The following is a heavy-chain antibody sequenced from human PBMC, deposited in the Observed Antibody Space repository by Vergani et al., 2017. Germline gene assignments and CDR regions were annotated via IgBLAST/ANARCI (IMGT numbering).Heavy chain of an antibody. D-gene: IGHD6-25*01. Sequence: QVQLVQSGAEVKKPGSSVKVSCKASGGTFSSYTISWVRQAPGQGLEWMGRIIPIHDIANYAQKFEGRVTITADKSTSTVYMELSSLRSEDTAVYSCARVCRGSAARDYWGQGTLVTVSS. V-gene: IGHV1-69*02. CDR3: ARVCRGSAARDY. CDR2: IIPIHDIA. J-gene: IGHJ4*02. CDR1: GGTFSSYT.